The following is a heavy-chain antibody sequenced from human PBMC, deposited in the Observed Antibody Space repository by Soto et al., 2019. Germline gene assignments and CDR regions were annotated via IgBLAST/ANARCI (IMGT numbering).Heavy chain of an antibody. D-gene: IGHD6-13*01. CDR2: VSAYNGNT. Sequence: GASVKVSCKASGYTFTSYGISWVRQAPGQGLEWMGWVSAYNGNTNYAQKLQGRVTMTTDTSTSTAYMELRSLRSDDTAVYYCARDHGSTDTRYYYYMDVWGKGTTVTVSS. J-gene: IGHJ6*03. CDR3: ARDHGSTDTRYYYYMDV. CDR1: GYTFTSYG. V-gene: IGHV1-18*01.